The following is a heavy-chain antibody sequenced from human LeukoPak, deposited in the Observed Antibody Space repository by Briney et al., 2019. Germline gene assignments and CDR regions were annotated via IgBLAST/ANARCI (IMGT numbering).Heavy chain of an antibody. CDR1: GFTFSSYA. CDR2: ISYDGSNK. J-gene: IGHJ4*02. Sequence: GGSLRLSCAASGFTFSSYAMHWVRQAPGKGLEWVAVISYDGSNKYYADSVKGRFTISRDNSKNTLYLQMNSLRAEDTAVYYCVTDDYWGQGTLVTVSS. V-gene: IGHV3-30*04. CDR3: VTDDY.